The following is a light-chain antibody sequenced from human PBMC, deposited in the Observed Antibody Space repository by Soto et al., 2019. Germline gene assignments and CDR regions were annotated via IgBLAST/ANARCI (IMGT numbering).Light chain of an antibody. Sequence: QSVLTQPASVSGSPGQSITISCTGTSSDVGSYNLVSGYQQHPGKAPKLMIYEVSKRPSGVSNRFSGSKSGNTASLTISGLQAEDEADYYCCSYAGSSSLFGGGTKVTVL. J-gene: IGLJ2*01. CDR1: SSDVGSYNL. V-gene: IGLV2-23*02. CDR2: EVS. CDR3: CSYAGSSSL.